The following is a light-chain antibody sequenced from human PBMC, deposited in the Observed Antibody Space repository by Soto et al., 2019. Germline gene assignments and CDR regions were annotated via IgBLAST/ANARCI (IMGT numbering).Light chain of an antibody. J-gene: IGKJ4*01. CDR1: QGISRL. Sequence: DIQLTQSPSFLSASVGDRVIITCRASQGISRLLVWYQQQPGKAPQFLIYGASTLQSGAPSRFSASGSGTEFTLSISSLQPEDFATYYCQQLHTYPLTFGGGTKVDIK. CDR3: QQLHTYPLT. V-gene: IGKV1-9*01. CDR2: GAS.